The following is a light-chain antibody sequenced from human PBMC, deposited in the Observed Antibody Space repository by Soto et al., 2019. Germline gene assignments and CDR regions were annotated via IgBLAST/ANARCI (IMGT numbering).Light chain of an antibody. CDR3: SSYTTSSPLEV. CDR2: DVT. V-gene: IGLV2-14*01. J-gene: IGLJ3*02. CDR1: SSDIGGYSY. Sequence: QSALTQPASVSGSPGQSVTISCTGTSSDIGGYSYVSWYQQHPGKAPKLMIYDVTNRPSGVSTRFSGSQSGNTAFLTISGLQAEDEADYYCSSYTTSSPLEVFGGGTKLTVL.